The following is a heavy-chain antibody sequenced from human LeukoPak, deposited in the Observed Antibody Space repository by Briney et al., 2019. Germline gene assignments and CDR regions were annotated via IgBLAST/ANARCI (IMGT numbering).Heavy chain of an antibody. CDR2: ISYDATNK. CDR3: VRDRYDIP. J-gene: IGHJ5*02. Sequence: TGGSLRLSCAASGFTFSNFAMHWVRQAPGKGLEWVAVISYDATNKYYIDSVEGRFTISRDNSKNTVYLQMNSLRPEDTAVYYCVRDRYDIPWGQGTLVTVSS. D-gene: IGHD3-9*01. V-gene: IGHV3-30-3*01. CDR1: GFTFSNFA.